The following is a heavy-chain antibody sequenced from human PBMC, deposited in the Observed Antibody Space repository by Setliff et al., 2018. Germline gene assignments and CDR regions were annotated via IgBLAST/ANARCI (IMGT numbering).Heavy chain of an antibody. J-gene: IGHJ3*02. V-gene: IGHV1-18*01. D-gene: IGHD2-15*01. CDR1: GYIFKSYG. Sequence: GASVKVSCKASGYIFKSYGISWVRQAPGQGLEWMGWISSYNDVTNYAQSFQGRVTMTTDTSTSAAYMELRSLRSDDTAVYYCAISSLSICSGGSCPNAFDIWGQGTMVTVSS. CDR2: ISSYNDVT. CDR3: AISSLSICSGGSCPNAFDI.